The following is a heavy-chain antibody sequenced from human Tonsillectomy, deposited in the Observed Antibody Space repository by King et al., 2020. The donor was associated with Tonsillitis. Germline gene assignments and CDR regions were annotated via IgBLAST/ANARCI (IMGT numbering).Heavy chain of an antibody. Sequence: QLVQSGAKVKKPGESLKISCMGSGYSFTNYCIGWVRQMPGKGLEWRGIIYPGDSNTRYSPSFQGQVTIPAGKSIRTAYLQWSSLKASDTAMYYCARLLSQEQPGAFDIWGERTMLTVSS. CDR1: GYSFTNYC. CDR2: IYPGDSNT. D-gene: IGHD6-13*01. V-gene: IGHV5-51*01. CDR3: ARLLSQEQPGAFDI. J-gene: IGHJ3*02.